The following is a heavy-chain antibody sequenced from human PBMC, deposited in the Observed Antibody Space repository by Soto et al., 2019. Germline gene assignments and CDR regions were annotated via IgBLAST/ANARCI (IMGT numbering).Heavy chain of an antibody. CDR1: GGSISGSSYY. D-gene: IGHD3-22*01. V-gene: IGHV4-39*01. J-gene: IGHJ4*02. CDR3: ARSSAVITTLDYFDY. CDR2: IYYSGST. Sequence: SETLSLTCTVSGGSISGSSYYWGWIRQPPGKGLEWIGSIYYSGSTYYNPSLKSRVTISVDTSKNQFSLKLSSVTAADTAVYYCARSSAVITTLDYFDYWGQGTLVTVS.